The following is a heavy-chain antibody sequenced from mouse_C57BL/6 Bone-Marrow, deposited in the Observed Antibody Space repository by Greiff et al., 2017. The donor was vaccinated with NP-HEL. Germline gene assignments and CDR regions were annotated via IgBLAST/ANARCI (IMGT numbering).Heavy chain of an antibody. CDR1: GFTFSSYG. J-gene: IGHJ3*01. CDR3: ASPYDYDVAWFGY. V-gene: IGHV5-6*01. D-gene: IGHD2-4*01. Sequence: EVQLMESGGDLVKPGGSLKLSCAASGFTFSSYGMSWVRQTPDKRLEWVATISSGGSYTYYPDSLKGRFTISRDNAKNTLYLQMSSLKSEDTAMEYCASPYDYDVAWFGYWGQGTLVTVSA. CDR2: ISSGGSYT.